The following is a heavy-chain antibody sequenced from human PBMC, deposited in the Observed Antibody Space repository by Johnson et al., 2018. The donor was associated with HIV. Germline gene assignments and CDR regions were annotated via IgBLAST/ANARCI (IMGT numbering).Heavy chain of an antibody. V-gene: IGHV3-7*05. CDR1: GFTFSSYW. CDR3: AKVKSWGLDAFDI. D-gene: IGHD7-27*01. J-gene: IGHJ3*02. Sequence: VQLVESGGGLVQPGGSLRLSCAASGFTFSSYWMSWVRQAPGKGLEWVANIKQDGSEKYYADSVEGRFTISRDNTKNSLYLQMNSLRAEDTALYYCAKVKSWGLDAFDIWGQGTMVTVSS. CDR2: IKQDGSEK.